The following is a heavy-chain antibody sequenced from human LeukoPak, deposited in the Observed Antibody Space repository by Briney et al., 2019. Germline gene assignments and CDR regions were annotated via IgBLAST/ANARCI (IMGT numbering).Heavy chain of an antibody. CDR1: GGSFSGYY. CDR3: AREGKYCTNGVCYAFDI. V-gene: IGHV4-34*01. D-gene: IGHD2-8*01. Sequence: MSSETLSLTCAVYGGSFSGYYWRWIRQPPGKGLEWMGEINHSGSTNYNPSLKSRVTISVDTSKNQFSLKLSSVTAADTAVYYCAREGKYCTNGVCYAFDIWGQGTMVTVSS. J-gene: IGHJ3*02. CDR2: INHSGST.